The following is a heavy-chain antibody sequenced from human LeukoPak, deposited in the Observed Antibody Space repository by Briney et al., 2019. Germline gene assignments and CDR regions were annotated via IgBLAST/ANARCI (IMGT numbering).Heavy chain of an antibody. D-gene: IGHD5-24*01. CDR1: GYTFTSYG. Sequence: ASVKVSCKASGYTFTSYGFSWVRQAPRQGLEWMGWISAYNGNTRYAQNIQGRVTMTTDSSTSTTYMELRNLRSDDTAVYYCARDTLGDGYNRGDYWGQGTLVTVSS. CDR3: ARDTLGDGYNRGDY. V-gene: IGHV1-18*01. J-gene: IGHJ4*02. CDR2: ISAYNGNT.